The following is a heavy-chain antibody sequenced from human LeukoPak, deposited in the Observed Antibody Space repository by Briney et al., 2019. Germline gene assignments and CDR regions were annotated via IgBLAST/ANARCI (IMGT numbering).Heavy chain of an antibody. Sequence: PSETLSLTCAVYGGSFSGYYWSWIRQPPGKGLEWIGEINHSGSTYYNPSLKSRVTISVDTSKNQFSLKLSSVTAADTAVYYCARDNRNRLVTPDAFDIWGQGTVVTVSS. J-gene: IGHJ3*02. V-gene: IGHV4-34*09. D-gene: IGHD4-23*01. CDR3: ARDNRNRLVTPDAFDI. CDR1: GGSFSGYY. CDR2: INHSGST.